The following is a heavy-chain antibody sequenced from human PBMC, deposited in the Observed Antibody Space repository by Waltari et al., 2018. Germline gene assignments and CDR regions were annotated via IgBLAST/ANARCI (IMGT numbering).Heavy chain of an antibody. Sequence: QVQLVESGGGVVQPGRSLRLSCVASGFTFSSYAMHWVRQAPGKGVEWVGVRSYDGSNKYYADSGKGRFTISRDNSKNTLYLQMNSRRAEDTAVYYCARAGGVVVVITPHYWGQGTLVTVSS. V-gene: IGHV3-30*01. D-gene: IGHD3-22*01. CDR3: ARAGGVVVVITPHY. CDR2: RSYDGSNK. J-gene: IGHJ4*02. CDR1: GFTFSSYA.